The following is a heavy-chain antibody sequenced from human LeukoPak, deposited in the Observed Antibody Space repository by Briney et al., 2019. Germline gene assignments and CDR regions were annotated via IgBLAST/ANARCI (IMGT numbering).Heavy chain of an antibody. J-gene: IGHJ4*02. CDR1: GYTFTGYY. Sequence: ASVKVSCKASGYTFTGYYMHWVRQAPGQGLEWMGWINPNSGGTNYAQKFQGRVIMTRDTSTNTVYMELSSLTSEGTAVYYCARAREGEVVSFDYWGQGTLVTVSS. D-gene: IGHD3-16*01. CDR2: INPNSGGT. CDR3: ARAREGEVVSFDY. V-gene: IGHV1-2*02.